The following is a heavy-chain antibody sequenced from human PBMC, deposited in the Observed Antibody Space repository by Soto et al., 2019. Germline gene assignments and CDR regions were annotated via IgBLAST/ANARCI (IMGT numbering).Heavy chain of an antibody. CDR3: ATRKPYYYDRTSWFDP. CDR1: GCTFSSYA. J-gene: IGHJ5*02. CDR2: IIPIFGET. V-gene: IGHV1-69*06. Sequence: SVKVSCKASGCTFSSYAISWVRQAPGLGLEWMGGIIPIFGETIYAQKFQGRDTMTEDTSTDTAYMELSSLRSEDTAVYYCATRKPYYYDRTSWFDPWGQGTLVTVSS. D-gene: IGHD3-22*01.